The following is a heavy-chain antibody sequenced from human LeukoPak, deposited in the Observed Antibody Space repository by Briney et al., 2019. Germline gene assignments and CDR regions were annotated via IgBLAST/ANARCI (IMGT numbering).Heavy chain of an antibody. CDR3: ARGRTRWTVAAFDY. Sequence: SETLSLTCAVYGGSFSGYYWSWIRQPPGKGLEWIGEINHSGSTNYNPSLKSRVTISVDMSKNQFSLKLSSVIAADTAGYYCARGRTRWTVAAFDYWGQGTLVTVSS. D-gene: IGHD6-19*01. CDR2: INHSGST. J-gene: IGHJ4*02. V-gene: IGHV4-34*01. CDR1: GGSFSGYY.